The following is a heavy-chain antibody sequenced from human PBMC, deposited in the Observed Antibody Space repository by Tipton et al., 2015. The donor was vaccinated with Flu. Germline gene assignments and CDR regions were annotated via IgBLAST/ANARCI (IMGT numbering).Heavy chain of an antibody. CDR2: IYYSGST. D-gene: IGHD5-18*01. CDR1: GGSISSSSYY. CDR3: ASGNTATDY. V-gene: IGHV4-39*01. J-gene: IGHJ4*02. Sequence: TLSLTCTVSGGSISSSSYYWGWIRQPPGKGLEWIGRIYYSGSTHYNPSLKSRVTISVDTSKNQFSLKLSSVTAADTAVYYCASGNTATDYWGQGTLVTVSA.